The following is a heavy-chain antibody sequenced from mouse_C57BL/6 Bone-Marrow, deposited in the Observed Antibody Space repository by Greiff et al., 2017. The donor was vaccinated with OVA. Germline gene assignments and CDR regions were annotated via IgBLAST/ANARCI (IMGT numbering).Heavy chain of an antibody. CDR3: ARHAKGSSAYYYGSSPYYAMDY. J-gene: IGHJ4*01. CDR1: GYTFTEYT. CDR2: FYPGSGSI. Sequence: QVQLQQSGAELVKPGASVKLSCKASGYTFTEYTIHWVKQRSGQGLEWIGWFYPGSGSIKYNEKFKDKATLTADKSSSTVYMELSRLTSEDSAVYFCARHAKGSSAYYYGSSPYYAMDYWGQGTSVTVSS. V-gene: IGHV1-62-2*01. D-gene: IGHD1-1*01.